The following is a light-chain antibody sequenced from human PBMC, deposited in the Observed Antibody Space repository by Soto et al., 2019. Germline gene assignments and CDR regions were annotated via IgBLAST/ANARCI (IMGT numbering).Light chain of an antibody. Sequence: EIVLTQSPGTLSLSPGERATLSCRASQSVTSSFLAWYQQKPGQAPRLLIYGASSRATGTPDRFSGSGSGADFTLTISGLEPEDFAVYYCQQYGSSRWTFGQGTKVEIK. CDR1: QSVTSSF. CDR3: QQYGSSRWT. V-gene: IGKV3-20*01. J-gene: IGKJ1*01. CDR2: GAS.